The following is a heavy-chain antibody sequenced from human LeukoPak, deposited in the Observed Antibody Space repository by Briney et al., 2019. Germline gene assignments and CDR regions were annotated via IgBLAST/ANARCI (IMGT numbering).Heavy chain of an antibody. D-gene: IGHD1-26*01. J-gene: IGHJ4*02. V-gene: IGHV3-30*04. CDR2: ISYDGSNK. CDR1: GFTFSSYA. CDR3: ARDLVGATNY. Sequence: GGSLRLSCAASGFTFSSYAMHWVRQPPGKGLEWVAVISYDGSNKYYADSVKGRFTISRDNSKNTLYLQMNSLRAEDTAVYYCARDLVGATNYWGQGTLVTVSS.